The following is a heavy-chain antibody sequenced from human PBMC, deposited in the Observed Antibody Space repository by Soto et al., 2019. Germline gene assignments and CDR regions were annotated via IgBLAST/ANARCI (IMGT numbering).Heavy chain of an antibody. Sequence: QVPGKGLEWMGRVDPSDSYTNYSPSFQGHVTISADKSISTAYLQWSSLKASDTAMYYCARLSYYDYWGQGTLVTVSS. CDR2: VDPSDSYT. V-gene: IGHV5-10-1*01. J-gene: IGHJ4*02. CDR3: ARLSYYDY. D-gene: IGHD5-18*01.